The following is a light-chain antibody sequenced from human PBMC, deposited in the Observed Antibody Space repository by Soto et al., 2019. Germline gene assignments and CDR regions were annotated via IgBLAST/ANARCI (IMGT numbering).Light chain of an antibody. J-gene: IGLJ1*01. Sequence: QSALTQPASVSGSPGQSITISCTGTTSDVGDYNYVSWYQQHPDKVPKVLIYEVSNRPSGVSYRFSGSKSGNTASLTISGLQAEDEASYYCFSYTTSSAPYVFGTGTKLTVL. CDR1: TSDVGDYNY. CDR2: EVS. V-gene: IGLV2-14*01. CDR3: FSYTTSSAPYV.